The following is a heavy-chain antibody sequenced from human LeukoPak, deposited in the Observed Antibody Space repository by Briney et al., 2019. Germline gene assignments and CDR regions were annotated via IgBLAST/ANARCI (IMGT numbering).Heavy chain of an antibody. CDR3: ARELLWFGELSVWFDP. V-gene: IGHV4-34*01. Sequence: SETLSLTCAVYGGSFSGYYWSWIRQPPGKGLEWIGEINHSGSTNYNPSLKSRVTISVDTSKNQFSLKLSSVTAADTAVYYCARELLWFGELSVWFDPWGQGTLVTVSS. D-gene: IGHD3-10*01. J-gene: IGHJ5*02. CDR1: GGSFSGYY. CDR2: INHSGST.